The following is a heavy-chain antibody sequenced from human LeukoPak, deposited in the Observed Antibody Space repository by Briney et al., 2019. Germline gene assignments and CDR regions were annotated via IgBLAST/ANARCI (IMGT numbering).Heavy chain of an antibody. D-gene: IGHD3-22*01. CDR3: ARGGRGYYDSSGYYFASEYFQH. J-gene: IGHJ1*01. V-gene: IGHV3-66*02. CDR1: GFTVSSNY. Sequence: GGSLRLSCAASGFTVSSNYMSWVRQAPGKGLEWVSVIYSGGSTYYADSVKGRFTISRDNSKNTLYLQMNSLRAEDTAVYYCARGGRGYYDSSGYYFASEYFQHWGQGTLVTVSS. CDR2: IYSGGST.